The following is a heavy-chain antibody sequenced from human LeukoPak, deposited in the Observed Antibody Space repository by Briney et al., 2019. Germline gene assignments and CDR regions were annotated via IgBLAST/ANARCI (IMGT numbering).Heavy chain of an antibody. CDR3: ARDPPELLHAFDI. D-gene: IGHD1-26*01. CDR1: GGSISSYY. Sequence: SETLSLTCTVSGGSISSYYWSWIRQPPGKGLEWIGNINYSGSTNYNPSFKSRVTISVDTSKNQFSLKLSSVTAADTAVYYCARDPPELLHAFDIWGQGTMVTVSS. CDR2: INYSGST. J-gene: IGHJ3*02. V-gene: IGHV4-59*01.